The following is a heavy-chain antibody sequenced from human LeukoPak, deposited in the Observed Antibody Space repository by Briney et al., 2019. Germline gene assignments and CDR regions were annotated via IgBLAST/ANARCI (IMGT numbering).Heavy chain of an antibody. CDR2: IYYSGST. CDR1: GGSISSYY. D-gene: IGHD6-6*01. Sequence: SETLSLTCTVSGGSISSYYWSWIRQPPGKGLEWIGYIYYSGSTNYNPSLKSRVTISVDTSKNQFSLKLSSVTAADTAVYYCARGVGCLSSPMDVWGQGTTVTVSS. V-gene: IGHV4-59*01. J-gene: IGHJ6*02. CDR3: ARGVGCLSSPMDV.